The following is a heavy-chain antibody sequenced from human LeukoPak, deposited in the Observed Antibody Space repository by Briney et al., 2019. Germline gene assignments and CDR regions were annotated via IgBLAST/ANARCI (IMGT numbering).Heavy chain of an antibody. Sequence: GGSLRLSCAASGFTFSNYEMNWVRQAPGKGLEWISHISNIGDIIHYADSVEGRFTISRDNAKNSLYLQMNSLRAEDTAVYYCARVLRYCSGGNCYSGGLGYMDVWGKGTTVTISS. V-gene: IGHV3-48*03. CDR3: ARVLRYCSGGNCYSGGLGYMDV. CDR2: ISNIGDII. D-gene: IGHD2-15*01. CDR1: GFTFSNYE. J-gene: IGHJ6*03.